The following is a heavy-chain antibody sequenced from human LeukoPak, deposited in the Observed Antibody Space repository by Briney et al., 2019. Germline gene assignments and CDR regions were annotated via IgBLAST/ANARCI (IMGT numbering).Heavy chain of an antibody. CDR2: INPNSGGT. V-gene: IGHV1-2*02. CDR1: GYTFTSYY. Sequence: ASVKVSCKASGYTFTSYYMHWVRQAPGQGLEWMGWINPNSGGTNYAQKFQGRVTMTRDTSISTAYMELSRLRSDDTAVYYCARDLVGCTNGVCYAYYYGMDVWGQGTTVTVSS. D-gene: IGHD2-8*01. J-gene: IGHJ6*02. CDR3: ARDLVGCTNGVCYAYYYGMDV.